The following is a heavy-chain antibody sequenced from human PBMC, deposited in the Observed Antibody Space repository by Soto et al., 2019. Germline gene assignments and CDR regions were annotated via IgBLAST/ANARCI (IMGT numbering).Heavy chain of an antibody. Sequence: EVQLVESGGGLVQPGGSLRLSCAASGFTVSSNYMSWVRQAPGKGLEWVSVIYSGGSTYYADSVKGRFTISRHNSKNTLYLQMYSLRAEDTAVYYCARDAAASSLDYWGQGTLVTVSS. J-gene: IGHJ4*02. CDR1: GFTVSSNY. V-gene: IGHV3-53*04. CDR3: ARDAAASSLDY. D-gene: IGHD6-13*01. CDR2: IYSGGST.